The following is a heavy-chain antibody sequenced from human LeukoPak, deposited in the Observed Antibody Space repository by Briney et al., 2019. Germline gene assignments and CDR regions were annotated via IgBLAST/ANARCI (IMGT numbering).Heavy chain of an antibody. CDR2: INPSGGST. V-gene: IGHV1-46*01. J-gene: IGHJ3*02. CDR3: ARDPSYYDSSGRSTCAFDI. CDR1: GYTFTSYY. D-gene: IGHD3-22*01. Sequence: ASVKVSYKASGYTFTSYYMHWVRQAPGQGLEWMGIINPSGGSTSYAQKFQGRVTMTRDMSTSTVYMELSSLRSEDTAVYYCARDPSYYDSSGRSTCAFDIWGQGTMVTVSS.